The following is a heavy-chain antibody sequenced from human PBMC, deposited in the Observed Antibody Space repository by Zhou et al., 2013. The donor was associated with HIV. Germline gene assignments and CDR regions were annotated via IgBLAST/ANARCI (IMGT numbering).Heavy chain of an antibody. Sequence: QVQLVQSGAEVKKPGSSVKVSCKASGYTFTSYDINWVRQASGQGLEWMGWMNPKSGNTGYAQKFQGRVTISRGTSIGTAYMELSSLTSEDTAVYYCARGVRYGDYASAHYYYYTDVWGKGTSVTVSS. CDR1: GYTFTSYD. V-gene: IGHV1-8*03. D-gene: IGHD4-17*01. CDR3: ARGVRYGDYASAHYYYYTDV. J-gene: IGHJ6*03. CDR2: MNPKSGNT.